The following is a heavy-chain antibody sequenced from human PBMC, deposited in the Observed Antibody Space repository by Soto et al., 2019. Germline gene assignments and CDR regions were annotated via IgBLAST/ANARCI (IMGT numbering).Heavy chain of an antibody. CDR1: GFTVSSNY. Sequence: EVQLVESGGGLVLPGGSLRLSCAASGFTVSSNYTSWVRHAPGKGLEWVSVIYSGGSTYYADSVKGRFTISRHNSENTVYLQLNSLRPEDTAVYYCARLLSRSWYGDYWGQGTLVTVSS. V-gene: IGHV3-53*04. CDR3: ARLLSRSWYGDY. D-gene: IGHD6-13*01. J-gene: IGHJ4*02. CDR2: IYSGGST.